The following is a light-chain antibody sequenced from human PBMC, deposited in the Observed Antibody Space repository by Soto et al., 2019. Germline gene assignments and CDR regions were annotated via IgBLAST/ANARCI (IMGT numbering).Light chain of an antibody. CDR2: AAS. CDR3: LQVYSFPRT. J-gene: IGKJ1*01. V-gene: IGKV1-39*01. CDR1: QSISSY. Sequence: DIQMTQSPSTLSASVGDRVTITCLASQSISSYLNWYQQKPGKAPKLLIYAASSLQSGVPSRFSGSGSGTEFILTINNLQPEDFASYFCLQVYSFPRTFGLGTKVDIK.